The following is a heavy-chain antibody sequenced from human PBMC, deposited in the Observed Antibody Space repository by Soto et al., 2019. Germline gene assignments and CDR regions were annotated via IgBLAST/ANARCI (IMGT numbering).Heavy chain of an antibody. V-gene: IGHV3-23*01. Sequence: GGSLRLSCETSGFTFSSYTMNWVRQAPGKGLEWVSAISGSGGSTYYADSVKGRVTISRDNSKNTLYLQMNSLRAEDTAVYYCAKDYTKLNRIAAAGIGGFDYWGQGTLVTVSS. CDR3: AKDYTKLNRIAAAGIGGFDY. CDR2: ISGSGGST. J-gene: IGHJ4*02. D-gene: IGHD6-13*01. CDR1: GFTFSSYT.